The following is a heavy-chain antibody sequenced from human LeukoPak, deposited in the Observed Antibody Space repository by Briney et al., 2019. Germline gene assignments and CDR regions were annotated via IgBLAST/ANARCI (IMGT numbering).Heavy chain of an antibody. Sequence: SETLSLTCTVSGGSISSSSYYWGWIRQPPGKGLEWIGSIYYSGSTYYNPSLKSRVAISVDTSKNQFSLKLSSVTAADTAVYYCARTYYYGSGSLNWFDPWGQGTLVTVSS. CDR2: IYYSGST. CDR1: GGSISSSSYY. V-gene: IGHV4-39*01. J-gene: IGHJ5*02. CDR3: ARTYYYGSGSLNWFDP. D-gene: IGHD3-10*01.